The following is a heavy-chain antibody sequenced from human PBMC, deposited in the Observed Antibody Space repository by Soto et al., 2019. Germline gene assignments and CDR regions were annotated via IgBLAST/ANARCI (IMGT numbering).Heavy chain of an antibody. Sequence: PSGCVRQSGAVSGCPFERGGIIWDRQAPGKGLEWVSSISFSGDYIYYADSVKGRFTISRDNARNPLCLQMNRLGVVDTALYFCAHATYNWNHEYWGQGTQVTFSS. D-gene: IGHD1-20*01. CDR3: AHATYNWNHEY. CDR1: GCPFERGG. CDR2: ISFSGDYI. J-gene: IGHJ4*02. V-gene: IGHV3-21*01.